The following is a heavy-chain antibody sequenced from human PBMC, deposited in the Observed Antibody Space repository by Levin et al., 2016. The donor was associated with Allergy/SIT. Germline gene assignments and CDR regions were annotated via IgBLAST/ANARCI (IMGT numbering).Heavy chain of an antibody. CDR2: LKSKTESGTT. V-gene: IGHV3-15*01. CDR1: GYTFGDYG. D-gene: IGHD3-22*01. CDR3: TTIRTNNYDASGHHPDYYEY. J-gene: IGHJ4*02. Sequence: GGSLRLSCEGSGYTFGDYGMHWVRQVPGKGLEWVGRLKSKTESGTTDYAAPVKGRFTISRDDSKSTLFLQMNSLKTEDTAVYYCTTIRTNNYDASGHHPDYYEYWGPGNPGHRLL.